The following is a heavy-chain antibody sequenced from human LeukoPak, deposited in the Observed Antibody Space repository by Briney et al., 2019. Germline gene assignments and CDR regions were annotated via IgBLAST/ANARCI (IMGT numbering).Heavy chain of an antibody. CDR3: ARETVSSGYGMDV. CDR2: IIPIFGTA. V-gene: IGHV1-69*06. J-gene: IGHJ6*04. D-gene: IGHD6-19*01. CDR1: GGTFSSYA. Sequence: SVKVSCKASGGTFSSYAISWVRQAPRPGLEWTGGIIPIFGTANYAQKFQRRVTITADKSTSTAYMELSSLRSEDTAVYYCARETVSSGYGMDVWGKGTTVTVSS.